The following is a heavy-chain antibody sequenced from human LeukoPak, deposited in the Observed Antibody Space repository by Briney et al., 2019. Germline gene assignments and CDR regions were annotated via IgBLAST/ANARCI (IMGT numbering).Heavy chain of an antibody. Sequence: GGSLRLSCSASGFTFSSYAMHWVRQAPGKGLEYVSAISSNGGSTYYADSEKGRFTISRDNSKNTLYLQMSSLRAEDTAVYYCVKDRWYSSGWPTTDYWGQGTLVTVSS. CDR3: VKDRWYSSGWPTTDY. CDR2: ISSNGGST. D-gene: IGHD6-19*01. V-gene: IGHV3-64D*06. J-gene: IGHJ4*02. CDR1: GFTFSSYA.